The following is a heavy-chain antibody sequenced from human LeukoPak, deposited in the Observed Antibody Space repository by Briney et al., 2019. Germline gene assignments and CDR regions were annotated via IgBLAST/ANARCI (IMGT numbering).Heavy chain of an antibody. CDR2: ITSSGSHI. J-gene: IGHJ4*02. CDR3: ARARGSIFGVVTAFDY. D-gene: IGHD3-3*01. V-gene: IGHV3-21*06. Sequence: KPGGSLRLSCAASGFTFSSYSMNWLRQAPGRGLEWVSSITSSGSHIFYADSLKGRFTVSRDNGNNSLFLQMNSLRAEDTAIYYCARARGSIFGVVTAFDYWGQGTLVTVSS. CDR1: GFTFSSYS.